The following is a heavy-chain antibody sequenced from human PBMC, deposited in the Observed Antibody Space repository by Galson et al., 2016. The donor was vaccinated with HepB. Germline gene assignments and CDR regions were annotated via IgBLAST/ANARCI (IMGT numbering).Heavy chain of an antibody. CDR3: ARDVQFRLDY. Sequence: SVKVSCKVSGYRFPTYGISWVRQAPGQGLEWLGWISANSGNTYYAQKFQDRVTMTRDTSARTVYMDLRSRRSDDTAVYYCARDVQFRLDYWGQGTLVTVSS. CDR2: ISANSGNT. V-gene: IGHV1-18*04. D-gene: IGHD5-24*01. J-gene: IGHJ4*02. CDR1: GYRFPTYG.